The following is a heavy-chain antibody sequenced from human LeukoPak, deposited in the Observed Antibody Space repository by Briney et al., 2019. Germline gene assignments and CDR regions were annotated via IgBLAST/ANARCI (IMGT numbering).Heavy chain of an antibody. CDR2: ISYDGSDT. D-gene: IGHD2-2*01. CDR1: GFTFSSYA. J-gene: IGHJ4*02. Sequence: PGGSLRLSCAASGFTFSSYAMHWVRQAPGKGLEWVAIISYDGSDTYYTDSVKGRFTISRDNSKNTLYLQMSSLRAEDTAVYYCASARVVEVLATPTALDYWGQGTLVTVSS. V-gene: IGHV3-30-3*01. CDR3: ASARVVEVLATPTALDY.